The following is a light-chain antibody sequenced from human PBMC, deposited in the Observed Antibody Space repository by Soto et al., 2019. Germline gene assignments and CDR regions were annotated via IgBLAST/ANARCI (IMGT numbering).Light chain of an antibody. CDR3: QHYGSSPYT. V-gene: IGKV3-20*01. J-gene: IGKJ2*01. CDR2: GAS. CDR1: QSLSSTY. Sequence: EIVLTQSPGTLSLSPGERATLSCRASQSLSSTYLAWYQQKPGQAPRLLLYGASSRATGIPDRFSGSGSGTDFTVTISRLEPEDCAVYCCQHYGSSPYTFGQGTTLEIK.